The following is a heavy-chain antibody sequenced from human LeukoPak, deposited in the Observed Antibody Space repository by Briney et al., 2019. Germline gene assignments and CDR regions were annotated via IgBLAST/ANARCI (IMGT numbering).Heavy chain of an antibody. CDR3: AKSDHGFWYFDL. D-gene: IGHD1-14*01. V-gene: IGHV3-23*01. Sequence: GGSLKLSCAASGFTFSSYAMSWVRQAPGKGLEWVSAISGSGGSTYYADSVKGRFTISRDNSKNTLYLQMNSLRAEDTAVYYCAKSDHGFWYFDLWGRGTLVTVSS. CDR2: ISGSGGST. J-gene: IGHJ2*01. CDR1: GFTFSSYA.